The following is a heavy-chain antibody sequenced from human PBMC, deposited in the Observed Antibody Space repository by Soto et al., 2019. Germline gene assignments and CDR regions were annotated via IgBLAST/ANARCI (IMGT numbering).Heavy chain of an antibody. CDR2: ISSSGSTI. D-gene: IGHD3-22*01. Sequence: GGSLRLSCAASGFTFSSYEMNWVRQAPGKGLEWVSYISSSGSTIYYADSVKGRFTISRDNAQNSLYLQMNSLRAEDTAVYYCATLYYYDSSGPPATWGAFVIWGQGTMVTVSS. V-gene: IGHV3-48*03. CDR1: GFTFSSYE. J-gene: IGHJ3*02. CDR3: ATLYYYDSSGPPATWGAFVI.